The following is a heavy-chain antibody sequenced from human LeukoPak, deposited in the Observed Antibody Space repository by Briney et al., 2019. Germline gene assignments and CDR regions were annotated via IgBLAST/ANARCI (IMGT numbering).Heavy chain of an antibody. CDR3: ARDRPYYYDSRGSFDY. J-gene: IGHJ4*02. V-gene: IGHV1-2*02. CDR2: INPNSGGT. D-gene: IGHD3-22*01. Sequence: ASVKVSCKASGYTFTGYYIHWVRQAPGQGLEWMGWINPNSGGTNYAQKFQGRVTMTRDTSISTAYMELSRLRSDDTAVYYCARDRPYYYDSRGSFDYWGQGTLVTVSS. CDR1: GYTFTGYY.